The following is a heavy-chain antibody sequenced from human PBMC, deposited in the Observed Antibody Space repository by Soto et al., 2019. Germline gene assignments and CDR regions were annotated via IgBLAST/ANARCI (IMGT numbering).Heavy chain of an antibody. J-gene: IGHJ6*02. CDR3: ARHVTAPIYYYYYGMDV. D-gene: IGHD1-20*01. CDR1: GGSISSSSYY. Sequence: SETLSLTCTVSGGSISSSSYYRGWIRQPPGKGLEWIGSVFYSGSAYYNPSLKSRVTISVDTSKNQFSLNLSSVTAADTAVFYCARHVTAPIYYYYYGMDVWGQGTPVTVSS. CDR2: VFYSGSA. V-gene: IGHV4-39*01.